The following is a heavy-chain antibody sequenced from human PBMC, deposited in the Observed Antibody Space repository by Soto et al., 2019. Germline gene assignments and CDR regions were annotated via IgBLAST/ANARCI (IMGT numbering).Heavy chain of an antibody. D-gene: IGHD3-22*01. J-gene: IGHJ2*01. Sequence: QVQLVQSGAEVKKPGASVKVSCKASGYTFTSYGISWVRQAPGQGLEWMGWISAYNGNTNYAQKLQGRVTMTTDTSKSTAYMELRSLRSGDTAVYYCARGGLYYDSSGYYAPRGRWYFDLWGRGTLVTVSS. V-gene: IGHV1-18*01. CDR2: ISAYNGNT. CDR1: GYTFTSYG. CDR3: ARGGLYYDSSGYYAPRGRWYFDL.